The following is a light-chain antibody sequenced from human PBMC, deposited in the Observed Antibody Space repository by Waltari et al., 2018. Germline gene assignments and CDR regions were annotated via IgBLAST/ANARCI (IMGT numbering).Light chain of an antibody. CDR2: EDT. J-gene: IGLJ3*02. Sequence: SYELTQAPSVSVSPGQTASLTCSGDKLGDKYVSWYQQKPGQSPVLVIYEDTKRPSGIPERFSGSNAWDTATLTISGTQAMDEADYYCQAWDSTAVVFGGGTKLTVL. V-gene: IGLV3-1*01. CDR1: KLGDKY. CDR3: QAWDSTAVV.